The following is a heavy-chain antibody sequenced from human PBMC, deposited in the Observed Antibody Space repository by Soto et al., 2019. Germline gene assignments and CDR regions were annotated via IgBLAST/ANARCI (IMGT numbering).Heavy chain of an antibody. CDR1: GSPFPGYY. V-gene: IGHV1-2*02. CDR3: ARDRYYYDSSGSYDAFDI. CDR2: INPNSGGT. J-gene: IGHJ3*02. Sequence: GASVKVSCKASGSPFPGYYTNWVLQAPGQGLEWMGWINPNSGGTNYPQKFQGRVTMTRDTSISTAYMELSRLRSDDTAVYYCARDRYYYDSSGSYDAFDIWGQGTLVTVSS. D-gene: IGHD3-22*01.